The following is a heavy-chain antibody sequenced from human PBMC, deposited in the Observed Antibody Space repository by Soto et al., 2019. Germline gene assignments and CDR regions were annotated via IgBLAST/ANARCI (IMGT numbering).Heavy chain of an antibody. CDR2: ISYDGINK. CDR1: GFTFSSYA. V-gene: IGHV3-30-3*01. CDR3: ARDSVAAADPGYYGMDV. J-gene: IGHJ6*02. Sequence: GGSLRLSCAASGFTFSSYALHWVRQAPGKGLEWVAVISYDGINKYYADSVKGRFTISRDNAKNSLYLQMNSLRAEDTAVYYCARDSVAAADPGYYGMDVWGQGTTVTVSS. D-gene: IGHD6-13*01.